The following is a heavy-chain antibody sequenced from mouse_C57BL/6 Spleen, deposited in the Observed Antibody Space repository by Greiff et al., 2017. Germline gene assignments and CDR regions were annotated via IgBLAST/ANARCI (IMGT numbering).Heavy chain of an antibody. CDR2: IYPGDGDT. J-gene: IGHJ4*01. Sequence: VQLQQSGPELVKPGASVKISCKASGYAFSSSWMNWVKQRPGKGLEWIGRIYPGDGDTNYTGKFKGKATLTADKSSSTAYMQLSSLTSEDSAVYFCARRGYSKEDDMDYWGKGPSVTVSS. D-gene: IGHD2-5*01. CDR3: ARRGYSKEDDMDY. CDR1: GYAFSSSW. V-gene: IGHV1-82*01.